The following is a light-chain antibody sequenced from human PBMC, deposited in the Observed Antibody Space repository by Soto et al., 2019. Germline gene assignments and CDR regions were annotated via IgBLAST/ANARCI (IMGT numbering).Light chain of an antibody. V-gene: IGLV3-21*01. CDR2: YDA. Sequence: SYELTQPPSVSVAPGETARITCEGNNIGSLNVHWYQHKPGRAPLLVIYYDADRPSGIPERFSRSNSGNTATLTIIRVEAGDEADFYCQVWDSNTDHPVFGGGTKLTVL. CDR3: QVWDSNTDHPV. J-gene: IGLJ2*01. CDR1: NIGSLN.